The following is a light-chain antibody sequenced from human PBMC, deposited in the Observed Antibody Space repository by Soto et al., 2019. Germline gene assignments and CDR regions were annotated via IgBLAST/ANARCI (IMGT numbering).Light chain of an antibody. V-gene: IGKV3-11*01. CDR3: QQRSNWPREIT. CDR1: QTVSSY. CDR2: DAS. J-gene: IGKJ5*01. Sequence: EIVLTQSPVTLSLSPGVRATLSCRASQTVSSYLAWYQQKPGQAPRLLIYDASNRATGIPARFSGSGSGTDFTLTISSLEPEDFAVYYCQQRSNWPREITFGQGTRLEMK.